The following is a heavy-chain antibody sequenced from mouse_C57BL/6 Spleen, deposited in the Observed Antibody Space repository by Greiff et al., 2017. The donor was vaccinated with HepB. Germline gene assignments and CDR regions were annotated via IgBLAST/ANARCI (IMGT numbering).Heavy chain of an antibody. J-gene: IGHJ2*01. D-gene: IGHD4-1*01. V-gene: IGHV3-6*01. CDR1: GYSITSGYY. Sequence: VQLKESGPGLVKPSQSLSLTCSVTGYSITSGYYWNWIRQFPGNKLEWMGYISYDGSNNYNPSLKNRISITRDTSKNQFFLKLNSVTTEDTATYYCARGWDGVYWGQGTTLTVSS. CDR2: ISYDGSN. CDR3: ARGWDGVY.